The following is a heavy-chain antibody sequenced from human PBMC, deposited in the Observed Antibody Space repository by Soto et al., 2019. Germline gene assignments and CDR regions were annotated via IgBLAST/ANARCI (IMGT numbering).Heavy chain of an antibody. V-gene: IGHV1-8*01. CDR2: MNPNSGNT. Sequence: ASVKVSCKASGYTFTSYDINWVRQATGQGLEWMGWMNPNSGNTGYAQKFQGRVTMTRNTSISTAYMELSSLRSEDTAVYYCARGRFVRGVYPNWFEPWGQGTLVTVSS. CDR1: GYTFTSYD. CDR3: ARGRFVRGVYPNWFEP. J-gene: IGHJ5*02. D-gene: IGHD3-10*02.